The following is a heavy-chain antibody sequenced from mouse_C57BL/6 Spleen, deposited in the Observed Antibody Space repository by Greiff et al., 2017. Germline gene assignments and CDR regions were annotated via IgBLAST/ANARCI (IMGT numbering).Heavy chain of an antibody. CDR3: AKKGWDGDYYAMDY. CDR1: GFSLTSYG. CDR2: IWRGGST. Sequence: QVQLQQSGPGLVQPSQSLSITCTVSGFSLTSYGVHWVRQSPGKGLEWLGVIWRGGSTDDNAAFMSRLSITKDNSKSQVFFKMNSLQADDTAIYCCAKKGWDGDYYAMDYWGQGTSVTVSS. D-gene: IGHD4-1*01. J-gene: IGHJ4*01. V-gene: IGHV2-5*01.